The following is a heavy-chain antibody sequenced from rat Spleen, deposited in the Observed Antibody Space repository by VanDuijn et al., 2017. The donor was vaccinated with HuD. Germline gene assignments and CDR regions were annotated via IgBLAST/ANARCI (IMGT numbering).Heavy chain of an antibody. V-gene: IGHV3-1*01. Sequence: EVQLQESGPGLVKPSQSLSLTCSVTGYSITSYYWGWIRKFPGNKMEWMGFVSYSDNTSYNPSLKSRISITRDISKNQFFLQLNSVTTEDSATYFCARWDYYSPRWYFDFWGPGTMVTVSS. D-gene: IGHD1-1*01. CDR2: VSYSDNT. J-gene: IGHJ1*01. CDR3: ARWDYYSPRWYFDF. CDR1: GYSITSYY.